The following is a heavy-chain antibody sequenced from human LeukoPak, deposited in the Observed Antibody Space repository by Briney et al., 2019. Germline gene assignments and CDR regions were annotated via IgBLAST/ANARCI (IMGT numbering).Heavy chain of an antibody. CDR3: AREGYYDSSSDY. CDR2: ISYDGSNK. J-gene: IGHJ4*02. Sequence: GGSLRLSCAASGFTFSSYAMHWVRQAPGKGLEWVAVISYDGSNKYYADSVKDRFTISRDNSKNTLYLQMNSLRAEDTAVYYCAREGYYDSSSDYWGQGTLVTVSS. V-gene: IGHV3-30-3*01. D-gene: IGHD3-22*01. CDR1: GFTFSSYA.